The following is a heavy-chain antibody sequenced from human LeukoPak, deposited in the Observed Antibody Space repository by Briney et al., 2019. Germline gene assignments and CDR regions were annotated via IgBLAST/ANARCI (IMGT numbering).Heavy chain of an antibody. CDR1: GYSFSNFW. CDR3: ARLPYSSSYFDY. D-gene: IGHD6-6*01. Sequence: GESLKISCKGSGYSFSNFWIGWVRQTPGKGLEWMGIIFPRDSDTRYSPSFQGQVTISADKSISTAYLQWSSLKASDTAMYYCARLPYSSSYFDYWGQGSLVTVSS. CDR2: IFPRDSDT. V-gene: IGHV5-51*01. J-gene: IGHJ4*02.